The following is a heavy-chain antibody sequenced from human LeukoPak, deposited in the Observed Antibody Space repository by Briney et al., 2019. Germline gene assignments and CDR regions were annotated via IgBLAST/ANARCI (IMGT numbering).Heavy chain of an antibody. CDR1: GGSISSYY. Sequence: SETLSLTCTVSGGSISSYYLSWIRQPAGKGLEWIGRIYTSGSTNYNPSLKSRVTMSVDTSKNQFSLKLSSVTAADTAVYYCARDYYGSGSYYNDWLDPWGQGTLVTVSS. V-gene: IGHV4-4*07. D-gene: IGHD3-10*01. CDR2: IYTSGST. J-gene: IGHJ5*02. CDR3: ARDYYGSGSYYNDWLDP.